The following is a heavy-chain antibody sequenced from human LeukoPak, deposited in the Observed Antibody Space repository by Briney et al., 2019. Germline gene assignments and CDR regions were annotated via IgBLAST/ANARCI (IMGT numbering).Heavy chain of an antibody. CDR1: GYTFTGYY. CDR3: ARSKYSSSWLDV. Sequence: ASVKVSCKASGYTFTGYYMHWVRQAPGQGLEWMGWINPNSGGTNYAQKFQGRVTMTRDTSISTAYMELSRLRSDDTAVYYCARSKYSSSWLDVWGKGTTVTVSS. CDR2: INPNSGGT. D-gene: IGHD6-6*01. J-gene: IGHJ6*04. V-gene: IGHV1-2*02.